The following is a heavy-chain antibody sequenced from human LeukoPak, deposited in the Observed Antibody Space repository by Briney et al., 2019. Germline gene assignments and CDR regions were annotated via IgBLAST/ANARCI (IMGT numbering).Heavy chain of an antibody. CDR2: IYYSRST. Sequence: SETLSLTCTVSGDSIRSFYWCWIRQPPGKGLEWIGHIYYSRSTNYNPSLKSRVTISVDMSKNQFSLKMTSVNAADTAVYYCARDPGGSADYWGQGTLVTVSS. CDR3: ARDPGGSADY. CDR1: GDSIRSFY. V-gene: IGHV4-59*01. D-gene: IGHD2-15*01. J-gene: IGHJ4*02.